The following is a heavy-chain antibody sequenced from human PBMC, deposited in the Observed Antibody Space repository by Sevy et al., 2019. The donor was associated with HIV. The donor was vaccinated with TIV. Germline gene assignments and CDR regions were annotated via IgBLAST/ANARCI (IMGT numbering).Heavy chain of an antibody. CDR3: ANDFGAGQGGHYFDY. CDR2: ISWDGGST. J-gene: IGHJ4*02. V-gene: IGHV3-43*01. CDR1: GFTFDDYT. D-gene: IGHD3-10*01. Sequence: GGSLRLSCAASGFTFDDYTMHWVRQAPGKGLEWVSLISWDGGSTYYADSVKGRFTISRDNSKNSLYLQMNSLRTEDTALYYCANDFGAGQGGHYFDYWGQGTLVTVSS.